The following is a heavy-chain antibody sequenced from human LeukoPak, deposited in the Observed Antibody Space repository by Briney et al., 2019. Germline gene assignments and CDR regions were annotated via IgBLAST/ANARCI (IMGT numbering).Heavy chain of an antibody. CDR1: GVSFSGYY. Sequence: SETLSLTCAVYGVSFSGYYWSWIRQPPGKGLEWIGEINHSGSTNYNPSLKSRVTISVDTSKNQFSLKLSSVTAADTAVYYCARDPGGYYYDSSGFDYWGQGTLVTVSS. V-gene: IGHV4-34*01. CDR2: INHSGST. J-gene: IGHJ4*02. D-gene: IGHD3-22*01. CDR3: ARDPGGYYYDSSGFDY.